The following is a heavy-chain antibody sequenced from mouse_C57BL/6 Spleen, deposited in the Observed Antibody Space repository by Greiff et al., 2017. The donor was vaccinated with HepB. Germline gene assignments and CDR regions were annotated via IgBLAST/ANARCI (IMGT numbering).Heavy chain of an antibody. CDR1: GYSITSGYY. CDR2: ISYDGSN. V-gene: IGHV3-6*01. CDR3: ALTGTSVWFAY. J-gene: IGHJ3*01. Sequence: EVHLVESGPGLVKPSQSLSLTCSVTGYSITSGYYWNWIRQFPGNKLEWMGYISYDGSNNYNPSLKNRISITRDTSKNQFFLKLNSVTTEDTATYDCALTGTSVWFAYWGQGTLVTVSA. D-gene: IGHD4-1*01.